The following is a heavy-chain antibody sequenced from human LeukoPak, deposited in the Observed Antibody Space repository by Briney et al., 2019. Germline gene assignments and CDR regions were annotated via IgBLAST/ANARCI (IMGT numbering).Heavy chain of an antibody. J-gene: IGHJ4*02. D-gene: IGHD1-20*01. V-gene: IGHV4-4*07. CDR2: VYTTGRT. CDR3: AGRPITVSTAFFY. CDR1: GGSISNYY. Sequence: SETLSLTCTVSGGSISNYYWTWIRQPAGKGLEWIGRVYTTGRTSYNPSLKRRVTMSVDTSKNQFSLKLRSVTAADTAVYFCAGRPITVSTAFFYWGQGTRVTVSS.